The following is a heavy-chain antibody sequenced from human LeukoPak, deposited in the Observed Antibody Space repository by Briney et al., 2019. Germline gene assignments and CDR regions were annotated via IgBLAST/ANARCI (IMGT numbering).Heavy chain of an antibody. D-gene: IGHD2-2*01. CDR1: GYSISSGYY. CDR2: IYHSGST. J-gene: IGHJ3*01. V-gene: IGHV4-38-2*01. Sequence: SETLSLTCAVSGYSISSGYYWGWIRPPPGKGLEWIGSIYHSGSTHYNPSLKSRVTASVDTSKNQFSLKLSSVTAADTAVYYCARSIPSGYCSSTSCHPSWGQGTMVTVSS. CDR3: ARSIPSGYCSSTSCHPS.